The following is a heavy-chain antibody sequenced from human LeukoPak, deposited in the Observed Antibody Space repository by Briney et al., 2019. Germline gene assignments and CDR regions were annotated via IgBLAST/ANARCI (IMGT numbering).Heavy chain of an antibody. CDR3: ARVGLRYYYYGMDV. CDR1: GYTFTSYA. D-gene: IGHD3-16*01. Sequence: ASVKVSCKASGYTFTSYAMHWVRQAPGQRLEWMGWINAGNGNTKYSQKFQGRVTITRDTSASTAYVELSSLRSEDTAVYYCARVGLRYYYYGMDVWGKGTTVTVSS. J-gene: IGHJ6*04. V-gene: IGHV1-3*01. CDR2: INAGNGNT.